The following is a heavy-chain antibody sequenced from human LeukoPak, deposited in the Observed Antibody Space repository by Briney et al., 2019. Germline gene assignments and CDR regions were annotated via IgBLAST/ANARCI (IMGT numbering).Heavy chain of an antibody. CDR3: AVTYYYDSSGYLPYNWFDP. CDR1: GGSFSGYY. Sequence: SETLSLTCAVYGGSFSGYYWGWIRQPPGKGLEWIGSIYYSGSTYYNPSLKSRVTISVDTSKNQFSLKLSSVTAADTAVYYCAVTYYYDSSGYLPYNWFDPWGQGTLVTVSS. V-gene: IGHV4-39*01. J-gene: IGHJ5*02. CDR2: IYYSGST. D-gene: IGHD3-22*01.